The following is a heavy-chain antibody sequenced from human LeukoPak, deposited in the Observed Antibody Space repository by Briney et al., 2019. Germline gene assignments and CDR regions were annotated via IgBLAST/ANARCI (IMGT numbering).Heavy chain of an antibody. V-gene: IGHV3-30*18. D-gene: IGHD1-26*01. CDR3: AKDPLRRIVGATRRWDV. CDR2: ISYDGRNK. J-gene: IGHJ6*02. Sequence: GGSLRLSCAASGFTFSSYGMHWVRQAPGKGLEWVAVISYDGRNKYYADSVKGRFTISRDNSKNTLYLQMNSLRAEDTAVYYCAKDPLRRIVGATRRWDVWGQGTTVTVSS. CDR1: GFTFSSYG.